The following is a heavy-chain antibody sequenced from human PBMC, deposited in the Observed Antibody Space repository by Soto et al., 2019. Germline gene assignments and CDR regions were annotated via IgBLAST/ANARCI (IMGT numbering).Heavy chain of an antibody. J-gene: IGHJ6*02. D-gene: IGHD5-18*01. CDR3: VRGYTYGTYPYFYYGMDV. CDR2: ISSDGRST. V-gene: IGHV3-74*01. Sequence: GGSLRLSCAASGLTFSDYWMHWVRQAPGKGLVWVSRISSDGRSTNYADSGKGRFTISRGNAKNTLFMQIISLSAEDTAVYYCVRGYTYGTYPYFYYGMDVWGQGTTVTVSS. CDR1: GLTFSDYW.